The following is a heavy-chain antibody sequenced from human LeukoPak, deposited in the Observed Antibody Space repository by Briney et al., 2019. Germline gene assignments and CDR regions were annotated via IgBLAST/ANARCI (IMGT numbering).Heavy chain of an antibody. CDR2: ISSSSSTI. CDR1: GFTFSSYS. Sequence: GGSLRLSCAASGFTFSSYSMNWVRQAPGKGLEWVSYISSSSSTIYYADSVKGRFTISRDNSKNSLYLQMNSLRAEDTALYYCAKSPGTAHYYFDYWGQGTLVTVSS. CDR3: AKSPGTAHYYFDY. J-gene: IGHJ4*02. V-gene: IGHV3-48*04. D-gene: IGHD1-1*01.